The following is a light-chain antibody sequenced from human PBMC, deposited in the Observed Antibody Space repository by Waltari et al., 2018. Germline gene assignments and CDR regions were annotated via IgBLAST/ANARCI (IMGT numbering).Light chain of an antibody. V-gene: IGLV2-14*03. J-gene: IGLJ1*01. Sequence: QSALSQPASVSGSPGQSLTISCSGTQTDVAGSTFVSCYQQYPDNAPKVIIYDTDRPSGVSHRFSGSKFGNTASLTISGLQAEDEADYYCCSYTRSSTYVFGTGTKVTVL. CDR1: QTDVAGSTF. CDR2: DT. CDR3: CSYTRSSTYV.